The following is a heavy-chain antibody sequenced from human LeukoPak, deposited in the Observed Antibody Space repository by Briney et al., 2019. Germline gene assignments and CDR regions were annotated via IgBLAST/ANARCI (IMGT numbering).Heavy chain of an antibody. V-gene: IGHV4-38-2*02. CDR1: GYSISSGYY. J-gene: IGHJ5*02. Sequence: TSETLSLTCTVPGYSISSGYYWGWIRQPPGKGLEWIGSIYHSGSTYYNPSLKSRVTISVDTSKNQFSLKLSSVTAADTAVYYCARDGVGSLYNWFDPWGQGTLVTVSS. D-gene: IGHD3-3*01. CDR2: IYHSGST. CDR3: ARDGVGSLYNWFDP.